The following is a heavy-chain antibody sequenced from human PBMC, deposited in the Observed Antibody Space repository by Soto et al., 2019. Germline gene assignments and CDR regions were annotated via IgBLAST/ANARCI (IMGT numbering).Heavy chain of an antibody. V-gene: IGHV3-23*01. CDR2: ISGSGNSP. J-gene: IGHJ4*02. Sequence: EVQLLESGGGLVQPGGSLRLSCAASGFTCSSYAMSWVRQAPGKGLEWVSVISGSGNSPHYADSVKGRFTISRDNSKNTLSLQMNSLRAEDTAVYYCAKELVAVAGTGCHYWGQGTLVTVSS. D-gene: IGHD6-19*01. CDR3: AKELVAVAGTGCHY. CDR1: GFTCSSYA.